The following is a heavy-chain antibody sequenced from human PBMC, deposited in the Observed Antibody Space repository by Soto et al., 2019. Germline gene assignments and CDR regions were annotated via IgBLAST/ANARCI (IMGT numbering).Heavy chain of an antibody. CDR1: GFTFSSYA. J-gene: IGHJ4*02. D-gene: IGHD1-1*01. Sequence: EVQLLESGGGSVQPGGSLRLSCAASGFTFSSYAMHWVRRPPGKGLEWVSSISGSGGTAYYADSVKGRFSISRDSLVNTLYLQTNSLRAEDTAVYYRAKGRGQNWNFGYWGQGTLVTVSP. CDR3: AKGRGQNWNFGY. V-gene: IGHV3-23*01. CDR2: ISGSGGTA.